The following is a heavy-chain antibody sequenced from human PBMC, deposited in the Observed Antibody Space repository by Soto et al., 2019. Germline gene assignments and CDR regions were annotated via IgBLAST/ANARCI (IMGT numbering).Heavy chain of an antibody. CDR3: ARSTTVTTVDYYYYGMDV. J-gene: IGHJ6*02. CDR2: IIPIFGTA. Sequence: SVKVSCKASGGTFSSYSISWVRQAPGQGLEWMGGIIPIFGTANYAQKFQGRVTITADESTSTAYMELSSLRSEDTAVYYCARSTTVTTVDYYYYGMDVWGQGTTVTVSS. CDR1: GGTFSSYS. V-gene: IGHV1-69*13. D-gene: IGHD4-17*01.